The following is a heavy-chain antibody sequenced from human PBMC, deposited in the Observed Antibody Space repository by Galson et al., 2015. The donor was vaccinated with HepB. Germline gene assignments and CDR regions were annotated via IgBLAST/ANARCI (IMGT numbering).Heavy chain of an antibody. D-gene: IGHD1-26*01. CDR3: ARGKGGANWFDP. Sequence: SLRLSCAASGFTFSSYAMHWVRQAPGKGLEWVAVISYDGSNKYYADSVKGRFTISRDNSKNTLYLQMNSLRAEDTAVYYCARGKGGANWFDPWGQGTLVTVSS. J-gene: IGHJ5*02. CDR2: ISYDGSNK. CDR1: GFTFSSYA. V-gene: IGHV3-30-3*01.